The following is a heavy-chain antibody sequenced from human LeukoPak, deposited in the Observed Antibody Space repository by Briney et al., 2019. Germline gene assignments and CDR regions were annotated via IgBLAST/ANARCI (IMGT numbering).Heavy chain of an antibody. D-gene: IGHD2-2*01. Sequence: ASVKVSCKASGGTFSSYAISWVRQAPGQGLEWMGWISAYNGHTNYPQKLQGRVTMTTDTSTSTAYMELRSLRSDDTAVYYCARSSYCGTSSCPSNWFDPWGQGTLVTVSS. V-gene: IGHV1-18*01. CDR2: ISAYNGHT. J-gene: IGHJ5*02. CDR3: ARSSYCGTSSCPSNWFDP. CDR1: GGTFSSYA.